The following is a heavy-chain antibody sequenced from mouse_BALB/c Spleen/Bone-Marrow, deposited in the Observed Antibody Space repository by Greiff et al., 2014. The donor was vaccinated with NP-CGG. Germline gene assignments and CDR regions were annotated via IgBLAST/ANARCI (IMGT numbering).Heavy chain of an antibody. CDR3: NGNYYAMDY. CDR2: IDPENGDT. CDR1: SFNIKDYY. J-gene: IGHJ4*01. D-gene: IGHD2-1*01. V-gene: IGHV14-4*02. Sequence: DVQLQESGAELVRSGASVKLSCTASSFNIKDYYMHWVKQRPEQGLEWIGWIDPENGDTEYAPKFQGKATMTADTSSNTAYLQLSSLTSEDTAVYYCNGNYYAMDYWGQGTSVTVSS.